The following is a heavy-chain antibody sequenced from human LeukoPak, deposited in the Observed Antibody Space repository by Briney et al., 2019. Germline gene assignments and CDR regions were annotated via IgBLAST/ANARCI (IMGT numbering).Heavy chain of an antibody. D-gene: IGHD3-10*01. CDR3: ARGDLWFGELPADY. V-gene: IGHV3-48*01. Sequence: PGGSLRLSCAASGFTLSSYNMNWVRQAPGKGLEWVSYISSSGTTIYYADSVKGRFTIFRDNSKNTLYLQMNSLRAEGTAVYYCARGDLWFGELPADYWGQGTLVTVSS. CDR1: GFTLSSYN. J-gene: IGHJ4*02. CDR2: ISSSGTTI.